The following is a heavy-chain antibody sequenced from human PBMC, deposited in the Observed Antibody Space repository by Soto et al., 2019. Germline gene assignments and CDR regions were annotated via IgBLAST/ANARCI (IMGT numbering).Heavy chain of an antibody. CDR2: IYYSGST. D-gene: IGHD3-3*01. CDR3: ALGYDFWSGYYAPACMGS. CDR1: GGPISSSSYY. Sequence: SETLSLTCTVSGGPISSSSYYWGWIRQPPGKGLEWIGSIYYSGSTYYNPSLKSRVTISVDTSKNQFSLKLSSVTAADTAVYYCALGYDFWSGYYAPACMGSWGQGTTVTVS. V-gene: IGHV4-39*01. J-gene: IGHJ6*02.